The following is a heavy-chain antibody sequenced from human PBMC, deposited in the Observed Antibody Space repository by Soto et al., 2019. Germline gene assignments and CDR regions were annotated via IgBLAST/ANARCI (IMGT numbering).Heavy chain of an antibody. CDR3: AKTVAVAGTRYYFDY. J-gene: IGHJ4*02. D-gene: IGHD6-19*01. V-gene: IGHV3-30*18. CDR2: ISYDGSNK. Sequence: GGSLRLSCAASGFTFSSYGMHWVRQAPGKGLEWVAVISYDGSNKYYADSVKGRFNISRDNSKNTLYLQMNSLRAEDTAVYYCAKTVAVAGTRYYFDYWGQGTLVTVSS. CDR1: GFTFSSYG.